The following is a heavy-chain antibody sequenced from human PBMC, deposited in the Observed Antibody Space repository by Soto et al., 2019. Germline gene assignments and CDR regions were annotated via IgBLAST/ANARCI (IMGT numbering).Heavy chain of an antibody. J-gene: IGHJ6*02. CDR1: GGSFSGYY. CDR2: VNHGGSA. CDR3: ARGGLDTAIVSEYYYYGMDV. D-gene: IGHD5-18*01. V-gene: IGHV4-34*01. Sequence: SETLSLTCAVYGGSFSGYYWSWIRQPPGMGLEWIGEVNHGGSAKYSPSLKSRLTISVDTSKNQFSLKLTSVAAADTAVYYCARGGLDTAIVSEYYYYGMDVWGQGTTVTVSS.